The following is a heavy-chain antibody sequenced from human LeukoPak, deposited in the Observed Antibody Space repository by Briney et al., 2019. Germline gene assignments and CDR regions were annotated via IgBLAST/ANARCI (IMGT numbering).Heavy chain of an antibody. Sequence: PSETLSLTCTVSGGSIGSGRYYWAWIRQPPGKGLEWIGSIYNSRSTSYNPSLKSRVAMSVDTSKNQFSLRLSSVTAADTAVYYCARNITSLIPAGYFDYWGQGTLVAVSS. D-gene: IGHD2-2*01. CDR1: GGSIGSGRYY. J-gene: IGHJ4*02. V-gene: IGHV4-39*01. CDR2: IYNSRST. CDR3: ARNITSLIPAGYFDY.